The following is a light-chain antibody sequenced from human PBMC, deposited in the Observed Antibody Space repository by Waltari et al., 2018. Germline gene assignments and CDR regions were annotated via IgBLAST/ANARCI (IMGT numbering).Light chain of an antibody. CDR3: LLYMGGGIWV. CDR2: KSN. CDR1: SGSLATTSS. V-gene: IGLV8-61*01. J-gene: IGLJ3*02. Sequence: QTVVTQEPSLSVSPGGTVTLTCALSSGSLATTSSASWYQQTPGQAPRTLIYKSNTRSSGVPDSFSGSIFGNKAALTITGAQADDEADYYCLLYMGGGIWVFGGGTKLTVI.